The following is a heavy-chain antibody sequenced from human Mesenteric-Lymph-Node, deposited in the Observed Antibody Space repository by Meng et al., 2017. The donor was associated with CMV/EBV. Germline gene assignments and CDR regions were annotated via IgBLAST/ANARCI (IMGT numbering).Heavy chain of an antibody. J-gene: IGHJ6*02. V-gene: IGHV4-34*01. Sequence: GSLRLSCAVYGGSFSGYYWSWIRQPPGKGLEWIGEINHSGSTNYNPSLKSRVTISVDTSKNQFSLKLSSVTAADTAVYYCARGVGYYYYGMDVWGQGTTVTVSS. CDR2: INHSGST. CDR3: ARGVGYYYYGMDV. CDR1: GGSFSGYY.